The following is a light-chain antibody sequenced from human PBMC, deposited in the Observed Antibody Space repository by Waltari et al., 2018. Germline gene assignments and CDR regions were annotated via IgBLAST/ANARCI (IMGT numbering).Light chain of an antibody. V-gene: IGKV3-20*01. CDR3: QHYVRLPAT. Sequence: EIVLTQSPGTLSLSPGERATLSCWASQSVGGTLAWYQEKPGQAPRILIYGASSRATGIPDRFSGSGSGTEFSLTISRLEPEDFAVYYCQHYVRLPATFGQGTKVEIK. J-gene: IGKJ1*01. CDR2: GAS. CDR1: QSVGGT.